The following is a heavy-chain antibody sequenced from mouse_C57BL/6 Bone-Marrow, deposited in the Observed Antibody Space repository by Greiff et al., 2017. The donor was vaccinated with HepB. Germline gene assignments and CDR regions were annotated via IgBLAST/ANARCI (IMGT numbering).Heavy chain of an antibody. CDR2: IYPGDGDT. V-gene: IGHV1-82*01. D-gene: IGHD1-1*02. J-gene: IGHJ3*01. Sequence: QVQLQQSGPELVKPGASVKISCKASGYAFSSSWMNWVKQRPGKGLEWIGRIYPGDGDTNYNGKFKGKATLTADKSSSTAYMQLSSLTSDDSAVYFCASYGPFAYWGQGTLVTVSA. CDR3: ASYGPFAY. CDR1: GYAFSSSW.